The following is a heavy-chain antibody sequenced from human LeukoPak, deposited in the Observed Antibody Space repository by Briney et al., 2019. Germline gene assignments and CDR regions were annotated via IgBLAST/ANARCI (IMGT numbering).Heavy chain of an antibody. CDR1: EFPFSTYV. D-gene: IGHD2-21*01. CDR2: ISHDGSVT. CDR3: ARDRDFILFDY. Sequence: GGSLRLSCAASEFPFSTYVMHWVRQVPGKGLVWVSRISHDGSVTSYADSVKGRFTISRDNAKNTLYLQMNSLRAEDTAVYYCARDRDFILFDYWGQGAQVTVSS. V-gene: IGHV3-74*01. J-gene: IGHJ4*02.